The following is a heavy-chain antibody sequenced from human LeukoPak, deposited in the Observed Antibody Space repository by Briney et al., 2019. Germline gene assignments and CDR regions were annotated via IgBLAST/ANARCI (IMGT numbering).Heavy chain of an antibody. V-gene: IGHV3-48*01. CDR3: ARCFSVPLAGSGSYYTSPDDAFDI. Sequence: GGSLRLSCAASGFTSSSYGMHWVRQAPGKGLEWVSYISSSSSTIYYADSVKGRFTISRDNAKNSLYLQMNSLRAEDTAVYYCARCFSVPLAGSGSYYTSPDDAFDIWGQGTMVTVSS. CDR1: GFTSSSYG. CDR2: ISSSSSTI. D-gene: IGHD3-10*01. J-gene: IGHJ3*02.